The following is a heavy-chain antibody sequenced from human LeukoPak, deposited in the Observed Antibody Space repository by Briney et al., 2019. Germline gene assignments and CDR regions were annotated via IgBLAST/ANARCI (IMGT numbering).Heavy chain of an antibody. CDR1: GFTFSSYA. CDR2: ISGSGGST. CDR3: ARDLHGTSLFDNDAFDI. J-gene: IGHJ3*02. Sequence: GGSLRLSCAASGFTFSSYAMSWVRQAPGKGLEWVSAISGSGGSTYYADSVKGRFTISRDNSKNTLYLQMNSLRAEDTAVYYCARDLHGTSLFDNDAFDIWGQGTMVTVSS. D-gene: IGHD2-2*01. V-gene: IGHV3-23*01.